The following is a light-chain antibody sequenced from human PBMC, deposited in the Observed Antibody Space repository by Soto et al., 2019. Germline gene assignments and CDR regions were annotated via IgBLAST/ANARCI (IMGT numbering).Light chain of an antibody. J-gene: IGKJ1*01. V-gene: IGKV3-20*01. CDR2: GAS. CDR1: ESVASSY. Sequence: EIVLTQSPGTLSLSPGERATLSCRASESVASSYLAWYQQEPGQAPRLLIYGASSRATGIPDRFSGRGSGTDFTLTISRLEPEDFAVYYCQQYGSSPWAFGPGTKVDIK. CDR3: QQYGSSPWA.